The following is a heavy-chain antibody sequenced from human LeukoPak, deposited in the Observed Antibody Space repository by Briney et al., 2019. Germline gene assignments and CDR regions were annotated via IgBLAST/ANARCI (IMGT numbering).Heavy chain of an antibody. V-gene: IGHV3-23*01. CDR2: ISGSGGST. CDR3: AKSEVITGKTTDY. D-gene: IGHD3-22*01. Sequence: GGSLRLSCAASGFTFSSYAMSWVRQAPGKGLEWVSAISGSGGSTYYADSVKGRLTISRDNSKNTLYLQMNSLRAEDTAVYYCAKSEVITGKTTDYWGQGTLVTVSS. CDR1: GFTFSSYA. J-gene: IGHJ4*02.